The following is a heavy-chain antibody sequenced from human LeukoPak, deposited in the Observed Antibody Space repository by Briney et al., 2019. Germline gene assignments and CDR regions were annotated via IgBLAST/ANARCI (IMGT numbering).Heavy chain of an antibody. CDR1: GGSFSGYY. CDR3: ARNSPYGSGYYYYYYMDV. J-gene: IGHJ6*03. V-gene: IGHV4-34*01. D-gene: IGHD3-3*01. Sequence: SETLSLTCAVYGGSFSGYYWSWIRQPPGKGLEWIGEINHSGSTNYNPSLKSRVTISVDTSKNQFSLKLSSVTAADTAVYYCARNSPYGSGYYYYYYMDVWGKGTTVTVSS. CDR2: INHSGST.